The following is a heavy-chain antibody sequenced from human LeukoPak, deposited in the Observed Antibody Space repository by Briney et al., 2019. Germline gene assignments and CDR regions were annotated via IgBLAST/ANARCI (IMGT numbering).Heavy chain of an antibody. CDR3: ARGPFAPYV. Sequence: LSLTCGVYGGSFRGYYWSWIRQPPGKGLEWIGDINYSGITNYNPSLKSRVTISLDTSKNQFSLKVTSVTAADTAVYYCARGPFAPYVWGQGTTVTVSS. CDR2: INYSGIT. CDR1: GGSFRGYY. V-gene: IGHV4-34*01. J-gene: IGHJ6*02.